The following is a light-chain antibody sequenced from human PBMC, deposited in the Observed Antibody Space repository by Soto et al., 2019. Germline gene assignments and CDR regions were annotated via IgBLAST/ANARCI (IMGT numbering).Light chain of an antibody. V-gene: IGKV3-11*01. Sequence: EIVLTQSPAALSLSPGERATPSCRASQSVNYYLAWYRQKPGQAPRLLIYDASKRATGISARFSGSGSGTDFTLTISSLVPEDFAIHYCQQCYSWITYCQGKRLEIK. CDR3: QQCYSWIT. CDR1: QSVNYY. CDR2: DAS. J-gene: IGKJ5*01.